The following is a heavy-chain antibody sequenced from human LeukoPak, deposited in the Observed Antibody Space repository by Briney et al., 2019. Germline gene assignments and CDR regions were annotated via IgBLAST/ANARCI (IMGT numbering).Heavy chain of an antibody. Sequence: PEGSLRLSCAASGFTVSSNYMSWVRQAPGKGLEWVSVIYSGGSTYYADSVKGRFTISRDNSKNTLYLQMNSLRAEDTAVYYCARELIYDFWSGYSSSYYYMDVWGKGTTVTVSS. D-gene: IGHD3-3*01. CDR1: GFTVSSNY. CDR2: IYSGGST. CDR3: ARELIYDFWSGYSSSYYYMDV. J-gene: IGHJ6*03. V-gene: IGHV3-53*01.